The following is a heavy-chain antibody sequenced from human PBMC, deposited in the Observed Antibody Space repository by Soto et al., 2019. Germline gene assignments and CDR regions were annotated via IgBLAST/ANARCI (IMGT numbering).Heavy chain of an antibody. Sequence: GPSVRVSCKASGYTFTSYGISWVRQAPGQGLEWMGWISAYNGNTNYAQKLQGRVTMTTDTSTSTAYMELRSLRSDDTAVYYCARNAGVRYCSGGSCYYYGMDVSGQGTMVTGSS. J-gene: IGHJ6*02. CDR1: GYTFTSYG. CDR3: ARNAGVRYCSGGSCYYYGMDV. V-gene: IGHV1-18*04. D-gene: IGHD2-15*01. CDR2: ISAYNGNT.